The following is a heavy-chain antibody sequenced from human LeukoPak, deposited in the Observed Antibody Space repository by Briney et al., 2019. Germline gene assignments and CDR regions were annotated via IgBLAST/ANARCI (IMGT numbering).Heavy chain of an antibody. V-gene: IGHV5-51*01. CDR3: ARQGSYFDY. Sequence: GESLKISCKCSGYSFTSYLIAWVRQMPRKGLEWMGIIYPGDSDTRYSPSFQGQVTISADKSISTAYLQWSSLKASDTAMYYCARQGSYFDYWAQGTLVTVSS. CDR1: GYSFTSYL. J-gene: IGHJ4*02. CDR2: IYPGDSDT.